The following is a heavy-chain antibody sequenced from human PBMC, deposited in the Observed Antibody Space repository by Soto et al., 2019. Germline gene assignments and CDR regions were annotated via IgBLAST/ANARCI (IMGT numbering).Heavy chain of an antibody. Sequence: QVQLQQSGPGLVKPSQTLSLTCTVSGDSISSDYYHWTWIRQSPGKGLEWIGYIHHSGSILYNPSIKSRVTISVDTSKNPFALHLTSVTAADTAVYFCAREDDGGDSLDVWGQGTTGTVSS. J-gene: IGHJ6*02. CDR1: GDSISSDYYH. D-gene: IGHD2-21*02. V-gene: IGHV4-30-4*08. CDR3: AREDDGGDSLDV. CDR2: IHHSGSI.